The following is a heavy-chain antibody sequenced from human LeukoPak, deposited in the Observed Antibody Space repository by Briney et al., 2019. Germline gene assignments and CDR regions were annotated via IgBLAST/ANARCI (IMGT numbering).Heavy chain of an antibody. J-gene: IGHJ4*02. CDR2: ISAYNGNT. D-gene: IGHD3-10*01. CDR1: GYTFTSYG. CDR3: ARDARGPFDY. Sequence: WASVKVSCKASGYTFTSYGISWVRQAPGQGLEWMGWISAYNGNTNYAQKLQGRVTMTTDTSTSTAYMELRSLRSEDMAVYYCARDARGPFDYWGQGTLVTVSS. V-gene: IGHV1-18*03.